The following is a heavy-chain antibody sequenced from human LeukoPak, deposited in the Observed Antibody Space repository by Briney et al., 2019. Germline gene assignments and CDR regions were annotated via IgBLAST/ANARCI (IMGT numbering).Heavy chain of an antibody. D-gene: IGHD6-6*01. V-gene: IGHV3-23*01. CDR3: TTDIAARMIIDFDY. CDR1: GFTFSSYA. Sequence: PGGSLRLSCAASGFTFSSYAMSWVRQAPGKGLEWVSAISGSGGSTYYADSVKGRFTISRDNSKNTLYLQMNSLKTEDTAVYYCTTDIAARMIIDFDYWGQGTLVTVSS. J-gene: IGHJ4*02. CDR2: ISGSGGST.